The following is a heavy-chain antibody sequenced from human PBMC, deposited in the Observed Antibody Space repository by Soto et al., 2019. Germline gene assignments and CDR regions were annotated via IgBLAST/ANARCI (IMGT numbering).Heavy chain of an antibody. CDR3: ARVSSGHDY. Sequence: EVQLVESGGGLVQPGGSLRLSCAASGFTFSSYSMNWVRQAPGKGLEWVSYISSSSYTIYYADSVKGRFTISRDSAKNSLYLQMNSRRDEDTAVYYWARVSSGHDYWGQGTLVTVSS. V-gene: IGHV3-48*02. CDR1: GFTFSSYS. D-gene: IGHD6-19*01. J-gene: IGHJ4*02. CDR2: ISSSSYTI.